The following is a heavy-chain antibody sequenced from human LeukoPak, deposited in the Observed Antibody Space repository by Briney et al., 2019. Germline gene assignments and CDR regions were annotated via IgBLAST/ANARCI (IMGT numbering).Heavy chain of an antibody. J-gene: IGHJ4*02. Sequence: PGGSLRLSCAASGFTFSSYGMHWVRQAPGKGLEWVAVISYDGSNKYYADSVKGRFTISRDNSKNTLYLQMNSLRAEDTAVYYCARQYCKGGSCYSGDFFDYWGQGTLVTVSS. CDR1: GFTFSSYG. CDR2: ISYDGSNK. D-gene: IGHD2-15*01. V-gene: IGHV3-30*03. CDR3: ARQYCKGGSCYSGDFFDY.